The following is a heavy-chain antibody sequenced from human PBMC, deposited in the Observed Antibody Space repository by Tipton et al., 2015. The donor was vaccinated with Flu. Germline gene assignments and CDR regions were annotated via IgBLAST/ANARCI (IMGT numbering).Heavy chain of an antibody. D-gene: IGHD4-11*01. J-gene: IGHJ5*02. V-gene: IGHV4-61*01. Sequence: LRLSCTVSGGSISRGSYYYNWIRQFPGKGLEWIGTVSRTGSTIYNPSLKSRVTISIDTSKNQFSLNMRSVTAADMAVYYCARRDYSNYVSDPKSWFDPWGQGTLVAVSS. CDR1: GGSISRGSYY. CDR2: VSRTGST. CDR3: ARRDYSNYVSDPKSWFDP.